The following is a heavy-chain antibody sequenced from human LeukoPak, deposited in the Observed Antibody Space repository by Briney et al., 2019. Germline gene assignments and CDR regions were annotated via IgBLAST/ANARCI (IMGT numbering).Heavy chain of an antibody. CDR2: ISAYNGNT. V-gene: IGHV1-18*01. CDR1: GYTFTSYG. D-gene: IGHD2-2*02. Sequence: ASVXVSCKDSGYTFTSYGISWVRQAPGQGLEWMGWISAYNGNTNYAQKLQGRVTITTDTSTRTDYMELRSLRSDDTAVYYCARAKEGYCSSTSCYTRAWIDYWGQGTLVTVSS. J-gene: IGHJ4*02. CDR3: ARAKEGYCSSTSCYTRAWIDY.